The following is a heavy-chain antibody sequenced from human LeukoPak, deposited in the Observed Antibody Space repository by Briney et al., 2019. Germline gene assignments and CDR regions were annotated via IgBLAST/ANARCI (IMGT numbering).Heavy chain of an antibody. D-gene: IGHD6-13*01. Sequence: PGGSLRLSCAASGFTFSSYSMNWVRQAPGKGLEWVSGINWNGGSTGYADSVKGRFTISRDNAKNSLYLQMNSLRAEDTALYYCARAPAAAGTGCDYWGQGTLVTVSS. CDR2: INWNGGST. V-gene: IGHV3-20*04. CDR3: ARAPAAAGTGCDY. J-gene: IGHJ4*02. CDR1: GFTFSSYS.